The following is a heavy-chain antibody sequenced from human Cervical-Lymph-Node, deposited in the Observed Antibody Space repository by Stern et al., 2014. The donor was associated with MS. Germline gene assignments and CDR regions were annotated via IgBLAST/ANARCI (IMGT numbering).Heavy chain of an antibody. CDR3: ARATSDYIWGSYRYLDY. CDR2: IIPMFGIA. CDR1: GGTFSSYT. D-gene: IGHD3-16*02. J-gene: IGHJ4*02. V-gene: IGHV1-69*01. Sequence: VQLVESGAEVKKPGSSVKVSCKASGGTFSSYTIGWVRPAPGQGLEWMGGIIPMFGIANYAEKFQGRVTITADESTSTAYMDLSTLRSEDTAVYYCARATSDYIWGSYRYLDYWGQGTQVTVSS.